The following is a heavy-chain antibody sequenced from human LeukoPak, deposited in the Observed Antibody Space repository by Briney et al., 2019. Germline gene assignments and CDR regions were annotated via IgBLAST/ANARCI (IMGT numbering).Heavy chain of an antibody. CDR3: ASDRIEVDAFDI. CDR1: GGSISGNYY. Sequence: SETLSLTCTVSGGSISGNYYWSWIRQPAGKGLEWIGRIYARGNTNYNPSLKSRVTISVDTSKNQFSLKLSSVTAADTAVYYCASDRIEVDAFDIWGQGTMVTVSS. V-gene: IGHV4-61*02. J-gene: IGHJ3*02. D-gene: IGHD2-15*01. CDR2: IYARGNT.